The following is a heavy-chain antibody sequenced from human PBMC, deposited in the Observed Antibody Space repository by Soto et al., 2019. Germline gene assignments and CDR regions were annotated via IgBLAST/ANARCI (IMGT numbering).Heavy chain of an antibody. D-gene: IGHD2-2*01. V-gene: IGHV5-51*01. Sequence: CQRNCCKGGECSFTGYWRGCVRQMPGKGLEWMGIIYPGDSDTRYSPSFQGQVTISADKSISTAYLQWSSLKASDTAMYYCARQMGNTPAYYYGMDVWGQRTTVPVSS. CDR1: ECSFTGYW. CDR3: ARQMGNTPAYYYGMDV. J-gene: IGHJ6*02. CDR2: IYPGDSDT.